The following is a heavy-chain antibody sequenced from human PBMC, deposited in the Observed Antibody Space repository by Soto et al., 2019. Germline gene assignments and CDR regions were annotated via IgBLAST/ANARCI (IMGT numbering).Heavy chain of an antibody. D-gene: IGHD3-10*01. CDR3: AKNYGNAFDI. J-gene: IGHJ3*02. CDR1: GGSISSGDYY. CDR2: IYYSGST. V-gene: IGHV4-61*08. Sequence: SETLSLTCTVSGGSISSGDYYWSWIRQPPGKGLEWIGYIYYSGSTNYNPSLKSRVTISVDTSKNQFSLKLSSVTAADTAVYYGAKNYGNAFDIWGQGTMVTVSS.